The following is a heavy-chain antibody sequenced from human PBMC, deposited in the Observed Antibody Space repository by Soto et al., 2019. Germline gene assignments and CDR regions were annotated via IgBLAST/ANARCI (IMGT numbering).Heavy chain of an antibody. V-gene: IGHV3-23*01. CDR3: AKDSIAAAGAFDP. D-gene: IGHD6-13*01. CDR1: GFTFSSYA. CDR2: FSGSGGST. J-gene: IGHJ5*02. Sequence: LRLSCAASGFTFSSYAMSWVRQAPGKGLEWVSAFSGSGGSTYYADSVKGRFTISRDNSKNTLYLQMTSLRAEDTAVYYCAKDSIAAAGAFDPWGQGTLVTVSS.